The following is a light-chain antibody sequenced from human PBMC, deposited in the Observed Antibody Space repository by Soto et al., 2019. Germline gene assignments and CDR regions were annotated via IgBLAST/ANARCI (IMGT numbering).Light chain of an antibody. V-gene: IGKV1-5*03. CDR1: QSISSW. Sequence: DIQMTQSPSTLSASVGDRVTITCRASQSISSWLTWYQQKPGKAPKLLIYKASSLERGVPSRFSGSGSGTEFTLTIISLQPDDFTTYYCQQYSSYSRTFGQGTKVEIK. CDR2: KAS. CDR3: QQYSSYSRT. J-gene: IGKJ1*01.